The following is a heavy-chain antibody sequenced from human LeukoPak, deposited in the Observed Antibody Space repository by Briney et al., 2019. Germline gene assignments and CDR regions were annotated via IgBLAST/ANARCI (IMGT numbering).Heavy chain of an antibody. D-gene: IGHD2-8*01. J-gene: IGHJ6*03. CDR2: IWYDGSNK. CDR1: GFTFSSYG. Sequence: GRSLRLSCAASGFTFSSYGTHWVRQAPRKGLEWVAVIWYDGSNKYYADSVKGRFTISRDNSKNTLYLQMNSLRAEDTAVYYCAKDIVLMVYAIFYYYYMDVWGKGTTVTVSS. V-gene: IGHV3-33*06. CDR3: AKDIVLMVYAIFYYYYMDV.